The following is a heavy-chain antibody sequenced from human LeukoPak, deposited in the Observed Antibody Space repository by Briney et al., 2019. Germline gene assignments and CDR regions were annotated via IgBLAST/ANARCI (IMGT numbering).Heavy chain of an antibody. V-gene: IGHV4-38-2*02. Sequence: SETLSLTCTVSGYSISSGYYWGWIRQPPGKGLEWIGNIYHGGSTYYNPSLKSRVTMSGDTSKNQFSLNLSSVTAADTAVYYFARVNGSSLVEGYLDFWGPGTLVTLS. J-gene: IGHJ4*03. CDR2: IYHGGST. D-gene: IGHD6-6*01. CDR1: GYSISSGYY. CDR3: ARVNGSSLVEGYLDF.